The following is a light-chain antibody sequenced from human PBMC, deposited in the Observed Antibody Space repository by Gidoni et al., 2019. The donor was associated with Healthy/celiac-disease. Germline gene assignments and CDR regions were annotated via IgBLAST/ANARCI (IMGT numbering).Light chain of an antibody. J-gene: IGKJ2*01. CDR1: QSISSY. Sequence: DIQMTQSPSSLSASVGDRVTITCRSSQSISSYLNWYQQKPGKAPKLLIYAASSLQSGVPSRFSGSVSGTDFTLTISSLQPEDFATYYCQQSYSTQETFGQGTKLEIK. V-gene: IGKV1-39*01. CDR2: AAS. CDR3: QQSYSTQET.